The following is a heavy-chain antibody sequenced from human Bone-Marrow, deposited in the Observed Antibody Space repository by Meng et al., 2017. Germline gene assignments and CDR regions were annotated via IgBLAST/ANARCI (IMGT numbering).Heavy chain of an antibody. CDR2: IKQDGSEK. Sequence: GGSLRLSCAASGFTFSSYEMSWVRQAPGKGLEWVANIKQDGSEKYYVDSVKGRFTISRDNAKNSLYLQMNSLRAEDTAVYYCAREPRYYYDSSGYLQYYYYGMDVWGQGTTVTVSS. J-gene: IGHJ6*02. V-gene: IGHV3-7*01. CDR1: GFTFSSYE. D-gene: IGHD3-22*01. CDR3: AREPRYYYDSSGYLQYYYYGMDV.